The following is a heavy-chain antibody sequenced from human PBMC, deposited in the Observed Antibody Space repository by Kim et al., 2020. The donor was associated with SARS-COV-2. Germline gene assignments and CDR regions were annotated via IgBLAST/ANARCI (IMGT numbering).Heavy chain of an antibody. CDR1: GGSFSGYS. CDR3: ARGTTVTRCYYYYYGMDV. V-gene: IGHV4-34*01. CDR2: INHSGST. J-gene: IGHJ6*02. D-gene: IGHD4-17*01. Sequence: SETLSLTCAVYGGSFSGYSWSWIRQPPGKGLEWIGEINHSGSTNYNPSLKSRVTISVDTSKNQSSLKLSSVTAADTAAYYCARGTTVTRCYYYYYGMDVWGQGTTVTVSS.